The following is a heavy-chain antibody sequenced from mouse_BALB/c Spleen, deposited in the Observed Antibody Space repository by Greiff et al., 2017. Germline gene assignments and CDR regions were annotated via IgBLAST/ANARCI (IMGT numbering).Heavy chain of an antibody. D-gene: IGHD2-12*01. V-gene: IGHV5-12-1*01. CDR1: GFAFSSYD. CDR3: ARRDDGKTWFAY. CDR2: ISSGGGST. Sequence: EVKLMESGGGLVKPGGSLKLSCAASGFAFSSYDMSWVRQTPEKRLEWVAYISSGGGSTYYPDTVKGRFTISRDNAKNTLYLQMSSLKSEDTAMYYCARRDDGKTWFAYWGQGTLVTVSA. J-gene: IGHJ3*01.